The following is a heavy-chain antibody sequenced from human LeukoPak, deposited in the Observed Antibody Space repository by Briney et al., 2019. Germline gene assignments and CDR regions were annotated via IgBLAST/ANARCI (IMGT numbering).Heavy chain of an antibody. CDR1: QFTFGYYT. CDR3: ARNSSSWYYFDY. CDR2: ISSSGRFT. Sequence: GGSLRLSCAASQFTFGYYTMNWVRQAPGKGLEWVSSISSSGRFTHYGDAVKGRFTISRVNAKNSLYLQMNSLRADDTAVYYCARNSSSWYYFDYWGQGTLVTVSS. D-gene: IGHD6-13*01. V-gene: IGHV3-21*01. J-gene: IGHJ4*02.